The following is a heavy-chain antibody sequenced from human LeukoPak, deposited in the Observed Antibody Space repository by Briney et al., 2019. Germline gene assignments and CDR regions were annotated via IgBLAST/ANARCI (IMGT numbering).Heavy chain of an antibody. CDR1: GGTFSSYA. V-gene: IGHV1-69*13. CDR2: IIPIFGTA. J-gene: IGHJ5*02. Sequence: GASVKVSCKASGGTFSSYAISWVRQAPGQGLEWMGGIIPIFGTANYAQKFQGRVTITADESTSTAYMELSSLRSEDTAVYYCARDGRIAAAGRGWFDPWGQGTLVTVSS. CDR3: ARDGRIAAAGRGWFDP. D-gene: IGHD6-13*01.